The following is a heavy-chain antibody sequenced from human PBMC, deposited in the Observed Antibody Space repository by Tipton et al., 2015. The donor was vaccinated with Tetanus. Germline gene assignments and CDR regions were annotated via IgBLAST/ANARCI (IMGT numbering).Heavy chain of an antibody. D-gene: IGHD6-6*01. J-gene: IGHJ6*02. Sequence: EASGFAFSDYYMSWIRLAPGKGLEWISYISHTGTTTYYSASVMGRFTVSRDNTKNSLYLEINSLRAEDTAVYYCARSESRIAPRIPWGMDIWGQGTTVTVSS. V-gene: IGHV3-11*01. CDR3: ARSESRIAPRIPWGMDI. CDR1: GFAFSDYY. CDR2: ISHTGTTT.